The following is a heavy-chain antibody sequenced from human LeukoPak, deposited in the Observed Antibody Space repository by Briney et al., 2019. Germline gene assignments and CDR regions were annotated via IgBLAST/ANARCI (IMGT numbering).Heavy chain of an antibody. Sequence: SLTLSCAAAGFTSGTYGMHWVRQAPGKGLEWVAFVSYDGSNKYYADSVKGRFTISRDNFKKTLYLQMNSLRAEDTAVYYCARERSGSYPPYYFDYWGKGALVTVSS. CDR3: ARERSGSYPPYYFDY. CDR1: GFTSGTYG. J-gene: IGHJ4*02. D-gene: IGHD1-26*01. V-gene: IGHV3-30*03. CDR2: VSYDGSNK.